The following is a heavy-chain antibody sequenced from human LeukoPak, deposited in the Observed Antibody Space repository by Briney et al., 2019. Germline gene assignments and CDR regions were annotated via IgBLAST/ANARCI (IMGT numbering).Heavy chain of an antibody. CDR1: GFASSSYW. J-gene: IGHJ4*02. Sequence: PGGSLGLSCAASGFASSSYWMSWVRQAPGKGLEWVANIQQGGSAKYYVDSVKGRFTISRDDAKNSLFLQMDSLRAEDTAVYFCARIRGDGSTFEYWGRGTLVTVSS. D-gene: IGHD3-10*01. CDR3: ARIRGDGSTFEY. CDR2: IQQGGSAK. V-gene: IGHV3-7*01.